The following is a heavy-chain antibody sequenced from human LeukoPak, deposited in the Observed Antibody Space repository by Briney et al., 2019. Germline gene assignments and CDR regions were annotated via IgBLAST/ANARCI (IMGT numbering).Heavy chain of an antibody. V-gene: IGHV1-18*01. CDR2: ISAYNGNT. D-gene: IGHD3-3*01. Sequence: VASVKVSCKASGYTFTSYGISWVRQAPGQGLEWMGWISAYNGNTNYAQKFQGRVTITRDTSASTAYMEPSSLRSEDTAVYYCARGRFLEWFPNWGQGTLVTVSS. CDR3: ARGRFLEWFPN. J-gene: IGHJ4*02. CDR1: GYTFTSYG.